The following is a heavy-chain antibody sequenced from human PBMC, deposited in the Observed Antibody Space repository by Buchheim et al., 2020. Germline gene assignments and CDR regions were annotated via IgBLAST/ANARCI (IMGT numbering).Heavy chain of an antibody. D-gene: IGHD3-22*01. CDR2: LSYDGSNK. Sequence: QVQLVESGGGVVQPGRSLRLSCAASGFTFSSHAMNWVRQAPTKGLEWVAVLSYDGSNKDYADSVKGRFTISRDNSKNTLYLKMNSLRAEETAVYYCTREELRYYDSSSYNYWGQGTL. CDR1: GFTFSSHA. CDR3: TREELRYYDSSSYNY. J-gene: IGHJ4*02. V-gene: IGHV3-30-3*01.